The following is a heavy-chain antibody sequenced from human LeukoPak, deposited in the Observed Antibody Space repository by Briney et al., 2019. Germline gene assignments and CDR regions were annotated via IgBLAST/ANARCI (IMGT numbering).Heavy chain of an antibody. D-gene: IGHD4-23*01. CDR1: GFTVSSNY. J-gene: IGHJ4*02. CDR3: ARSLYGGNSGEDY. V-gene: IGHV3-53*01. CDR2: IYSGGST. Sequence: GGSLRLSCAASGFTVSSNYMSWVRQAPGKGLEWVSVIYSGGSTYYADSVKGRFTISRDNAKNSLYLQMNSLRAGDTAVYYCARSLYGGNSGEDYWGQGTLVTVSS.